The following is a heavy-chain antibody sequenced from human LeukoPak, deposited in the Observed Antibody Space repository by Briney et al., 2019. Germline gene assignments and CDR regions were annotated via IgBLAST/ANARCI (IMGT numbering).Heavy chain of an antibody. CDR1: GFTFSSYA. CDR3: ATRQPLWSGSSFDP. Sequence: GGSLRLSCAASGFTFSSYAMSWVRQAPGKGLEWVSAISGSGGSTYYADSVKGRFTISRDNSKNTLYLQMNSPRAEDTAVYYCATRQPLWSGSSFDPWGQGTLVTVSS. D-gene: IGHD3-3*01. CDR2: ISGSGGST. V-gene: IGHV3-23*01. J-gene: IGHJ5*02.